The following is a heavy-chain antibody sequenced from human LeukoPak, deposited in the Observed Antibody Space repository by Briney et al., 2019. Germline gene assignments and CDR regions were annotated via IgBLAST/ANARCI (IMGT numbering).Heavy chain of an antibody. CDR2: ISAYNGNT. D-gene: IGHD5-18*01. V-gene: IGHV1-18*04. CDR3: ARGIYSYSYAFDM. Sequence: ASVKVSCKASGYTFTSYYMHWVRQAPGQGLEWMGWISAYNGNTKYAQKLQDRVTMTTDTATTTAYMELRSLRSDDTAVYYCARGIYSYSYAFDMWGQGTMVTVSS. J-gene: IGHJ3*02. CDR1: GYTFTSYY.